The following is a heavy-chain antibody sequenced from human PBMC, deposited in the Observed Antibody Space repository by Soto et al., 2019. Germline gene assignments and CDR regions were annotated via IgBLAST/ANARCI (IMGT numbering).Heavy chain of an antibody. CDR2: ITYSSSTI. CDR1: GFTFSNYN. D-gene: IGHD2-2*01. V-gene: IGHV3-48*01. CDR3: AGAVGTPSWHSFDF. Sequence: GGSLRLSCAASGFTFSNYNMNWVRQAPGKGLEWISYITYSSSTINYVDSVRGRFTTSRDNAENSLFLQMNNLRVEDTAVYYWAGAVGTPSWHSFDFWGEGTLVTVSS. J-gene: IGHJ4*02.